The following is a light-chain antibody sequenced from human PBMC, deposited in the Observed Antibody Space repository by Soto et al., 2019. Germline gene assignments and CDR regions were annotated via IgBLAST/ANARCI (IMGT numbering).Light chain of an antibody. CDR2: AAS. J-gene: IGKJ3*01. Sequence: EIVLTQSPGTLSLSPGERATLSCRASQSVSVNSLAWYQQKGGQAPRLLIYAASTRATGVPDRFSGTGSGADFARTIGSLETADSAVYYCQQYGGSPFTFGPGTKVDIK. CDR3: QQYGGSPFT. CDR1: QSVSVNS. V-gene: IGKV3-20*01.